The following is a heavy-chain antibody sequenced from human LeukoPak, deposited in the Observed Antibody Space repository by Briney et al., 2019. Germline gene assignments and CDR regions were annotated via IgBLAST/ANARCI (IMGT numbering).Heavy chain of an antibody. J-gene: IGHJ6*02. CDR3: ARGRLDSSGYYYLYYYYGMDV. D-gene: IGHD3-22*01. V-gene: IGHV1-69*01. CDR1: GGTFSSYA. CDR2: IIPIFGKA. Sequence: VKVSCKASGGTFSSYAISWVRQAPGQGLEWMGGIIPIFGKANYAQKFQGRVTITADESTSTAYMELSSLRSEDTAVYYCARGRLDSSGYYYLYYYYGMDVWGQGTTVTVSS.